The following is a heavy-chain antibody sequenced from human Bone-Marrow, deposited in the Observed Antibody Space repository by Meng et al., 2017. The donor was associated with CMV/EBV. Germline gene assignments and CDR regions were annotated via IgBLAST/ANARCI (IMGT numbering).Heavy chain of an antibody. CDR2: INLSGGST. V-gene: IGHV1-46*02. D-gene: IGHD4-17*01. J-gene: IGHJ4*02. CDR3: AREGLRGPFDY. CDR1: GFTFNMYY. Sequence: QVQLVRVGVEVKTPWAAVQVPFKASGFTFNMYYLHWVRQAPGQGLEWMGIINLSGGSTSYAQKFQGRVTMTRDTSTSTVYMELSSLRSEDTAVYYCAREGLRGPFDYWGQGTLVTVSS.